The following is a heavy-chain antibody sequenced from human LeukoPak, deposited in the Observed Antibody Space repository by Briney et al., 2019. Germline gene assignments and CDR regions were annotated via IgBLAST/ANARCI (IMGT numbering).Heavy chain of an antibody. J-gene: IGHJ4*02. V-gene: IGHV4-39*01. CDR2: IYYSGST. CDR3: ARAVSRFWDRSYFDY. D-gene: IGHD3-3*01. Sequence: SETLSLTCTVSGGSISSSSYYWGWIRQPPGKGLEWIGSIYYSGSTYYNPSLKSRVTISVDTSKNQFSLKLSSVTAADTAVYYCARAVSRFWDRSYFDYWGQGTLVTVSS. CDR1: GGSISSSSYY.